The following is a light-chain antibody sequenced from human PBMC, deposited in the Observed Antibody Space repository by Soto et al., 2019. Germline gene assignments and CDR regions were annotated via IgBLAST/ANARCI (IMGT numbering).Light chain of an antibody. CDR2: SAS. CDR1: QNIYNY. J-gene: IGKJ5*01. Sequence: DIQMTQSPSSLSASVGDRVTVTCRTSQNIYNYLNWYQQKPGKAPKLLIYSASSVQSGVPSRFRGSGSGTDFTLTISSLQPEDFATYYCQQTHSTPVTFGQGTQLEVK. V-gene: IGKV1-39*01. CDR3: QQTHSTPVT.